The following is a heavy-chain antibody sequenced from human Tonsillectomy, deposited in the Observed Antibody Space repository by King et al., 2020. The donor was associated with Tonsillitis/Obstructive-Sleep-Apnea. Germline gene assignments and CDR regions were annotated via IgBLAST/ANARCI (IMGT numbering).Heavy chain of an antibody. CDR3: ARRARYCSSTSCPEPFDY. D-gene: IGHD2-2*01. CDR2: IYPGDSDT. J-gene: IGHJ4*02. CDR1: GYSFTSYW. V-gene: IGHV5-51*01. Sequence: VQLVESGAEVKKPGESLTISCKNSGYSFTSYWIGWVRQMPGKGLEWMGIIYPGDSDTRYSPSFQGQVTISADKSISTAYLQWSSLKASDTAMYYCARRARYCSSTSCPEPFDYWGQGTLVTVAS.